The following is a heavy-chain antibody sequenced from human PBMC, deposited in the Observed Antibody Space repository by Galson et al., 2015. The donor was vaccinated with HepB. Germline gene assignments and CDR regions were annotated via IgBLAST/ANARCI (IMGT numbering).Heavy chain of an antibody. Sequence: SLRLSCAASGLPFSSNWMAWVRQAPGQGLEWVATMKQDGSGKFYVDSVKGRFTIARDNAKNSLYLQMNSLRVEDTAMYYCARDDDFWGQGTLVTVSS. J-gene: IGHJ4*02. V-gene: IGHV3-7*01. CDR2: MKQDGSGK. CDR1: GLPFSSNW. CDR3: ARDDDF.